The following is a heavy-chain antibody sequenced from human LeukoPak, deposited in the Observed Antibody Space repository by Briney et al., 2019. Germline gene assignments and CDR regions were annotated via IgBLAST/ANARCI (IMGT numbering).Heavy chain of an antibody. Sequence: ASVKVSCKASGYTFTSYGISWVRQAPGQGLEWMGWISAYNDNTNYAQKLQGRVTMTTDTSTSTAYMELRSLRSDDTAVYYCARVGRVAVAGHFDYWGQGTLVTVSS. J-gene: IGHJ4*02. CDR3: ARVGRVAVAGHFDY. D-gene: IGHD6-19*01. CDR2: ISAYNDNT. CDR1: GYTFTSYG. V-gene: IGHV1-18*01.